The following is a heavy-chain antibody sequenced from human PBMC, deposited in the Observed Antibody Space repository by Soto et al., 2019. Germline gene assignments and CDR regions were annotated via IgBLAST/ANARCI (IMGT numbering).Heavy chain of an antibody. CDR3: ARDPSDIVVVVAATSGAFDI. CDR2: ISAYNGNT. CDR1: GYTFTSYG. Sequence: ASVKVSCKASGYTFTSYGISWVRQAPGQGLEWMGWISAYNGNTNYAQKLQGRVTMTTGTSTSTAYMELRSLRSDDTAVYYCARDPSDIVVVVAATSGAFDIWGQGTMVTVSS. J-gene: IGHJ3*02. V-gene: IGHV1-18*01. D-gene: IGHD2-15*01.